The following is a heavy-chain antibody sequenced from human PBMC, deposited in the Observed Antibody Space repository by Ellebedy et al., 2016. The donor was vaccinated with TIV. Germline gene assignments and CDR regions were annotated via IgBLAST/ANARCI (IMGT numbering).Heavy chain of an antibody. D-gene: IGHD4-23*01. V-gene: IGHV3-23*01. CDR1: GLTFSSHA. Sequence: GESLKISCAASGLTFSSHAMSWVRQAPGKGLEWVSSITESVGNTYYADSVKGRFTISRDNSNNTLYLQMTSLRTEDTAVYYCAKERHPRHPRWMGPTYFDYWGQGTLVAVSS. J-gene: IGHJ4*02. CDR3: AKERHPRHPRWMGPTYFDY. CDR2: ITESVGNT.